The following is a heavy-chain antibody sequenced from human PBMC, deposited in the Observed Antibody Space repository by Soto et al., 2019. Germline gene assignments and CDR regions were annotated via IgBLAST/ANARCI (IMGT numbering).Heavy chain of an antibody. V-gene: IGHV1-69*13. CDR3: ARESRWGYCTNGVCYDY. CDR2: IIPIFGTA. CDR1: GGTFSSYA. Sequence: VKVSCKASGGTFSSYAISWVRQAPGQGLEWMGGIIPIFGTANYAQKFQGRVTITADESTSTAYMELSSLRSEDTAVYYCARESRWGYCTNGVCYDYWGQGTLVTVYS. D-gene: IGHD2-8*01. J-gene: IGHJ4*02.